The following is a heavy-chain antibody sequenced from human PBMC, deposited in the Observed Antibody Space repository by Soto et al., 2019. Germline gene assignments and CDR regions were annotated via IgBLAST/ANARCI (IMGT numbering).Heavy chain of an antibody. J-gene: IGHJ4*02. CDR2: ISGSGGST. CDR3: AKDLNDKGIQLWLSCFDY. Sequence: GGSLRLSCAASGFTFSSYAMSWVRQAPGKGLEWVSAISGSGGSTYYADSVKGRFTISRDNSKNTLYLQMNSLRAEDTAVYYCAKDLNDKGIQLWLSCFDYWGQGTLVTVSS. V-gene: IGHV3-23*01. D-gene: IGHD5-18*01. CDR1: GFTFSSYA.